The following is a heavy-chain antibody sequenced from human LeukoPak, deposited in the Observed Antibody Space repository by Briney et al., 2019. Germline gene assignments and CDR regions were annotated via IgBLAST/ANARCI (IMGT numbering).Heavy chain of an antibody. CDR2: FDPEDGET. V-gene: IGHV1-24*01. Sequence: GASVKVSCKVSGYTLTELSMHWVRQAPGKGLEWMGGFDPEDGETIYAQKFQGRVTMTEDTSTDTAYMELSSLRSEDTAVYYCATRILFVGTDSSGYLYFQHWGQGNLVTVSS. CDR3: ATRILFVGTDSSGYLYFQH. D-gene: IGHD3-22*01. CDR1: GYTLTELS. J-gene: IGHJ1*01.